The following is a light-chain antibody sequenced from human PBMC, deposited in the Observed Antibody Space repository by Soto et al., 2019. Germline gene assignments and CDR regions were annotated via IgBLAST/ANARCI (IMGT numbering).Light chain of an antibody. Sequence: AIRMTQSPSSLSASTGDRVTITCRASQEINSYLAWYQQKPGKAPNLLIYDTSTLESGVPSRFSGSGSGTDFTLTISGLQSEDFATYYCQQYYSYPWTFGPGTKVEIE. CDR1: QEINSY. CDR3: QQYYSYPWT. V-gene: IGKV1-8*01. J-gene: IGKJ1*01. CDR2: DTS.